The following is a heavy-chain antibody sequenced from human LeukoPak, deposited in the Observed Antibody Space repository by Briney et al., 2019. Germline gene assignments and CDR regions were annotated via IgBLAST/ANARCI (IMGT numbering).Heavy chain of an antibody. CDR2: INPNSGGT. D-gene: IGHD6-13*01. Sequence: GASVKVSCKASGYTFTGYYMHWVRQAPGQGLEWMGRINPNSGGTNYAQKFQGRVTMTRGTSISTAYMELSRLRSDDTAVYYCARGIGQQLVRPVNWGQGTLVTVSS. V-gene: IGHV1-2*06. CDR3: ARGIGQQLVRPVN. CDR1: GYTFTGYY. J-gene: IGHJ4*02.